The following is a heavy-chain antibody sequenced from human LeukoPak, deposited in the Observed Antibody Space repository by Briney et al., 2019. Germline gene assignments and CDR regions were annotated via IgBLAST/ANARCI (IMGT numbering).Heavy chain of an antibody. CDR3: ARGSITIFGPGDY. Sequence: PGRSLRLSCAASGFTFSSYAMHWVRQAQGKGLEWVAVISYDGSNKYYADSVKGRFTISRDNSKNTLYLQMNSLRAEDTAVYYCARGSITIFGPGDYWGQGTLVTVSS. CDR2: ISYDGSNK. J-gene: IGHJ4*02. V-gene: IGHV3-30-3*01. D-gene: IGHD3-3*01. CDR1: GFTFSSYA.